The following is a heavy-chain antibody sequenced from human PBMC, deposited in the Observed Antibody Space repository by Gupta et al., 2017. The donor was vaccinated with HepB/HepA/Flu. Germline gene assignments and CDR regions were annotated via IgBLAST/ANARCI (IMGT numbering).Heavy chain of an antibody. V-gene: IGHV1-2*02. D-gene: IGHD3-22*01. CDR2: INLNTGDP. J-gene: IGHJ4*02. CDR3: ARVQYYFDSSGPSAYYFDY. CDR1: GYTFRFYY. Sequence: QVQLVQSGAEGRKPGAAVKVSCQASGYTFRFYYIHWVRQDPGQGLEWMGSINLNTGDPPYAQQFQGRVTMTRDKSIDPAYMDLNRLRSAATAVYYCARVQYYFDSSGPSAYYFDYWGQGTLVTVSS.